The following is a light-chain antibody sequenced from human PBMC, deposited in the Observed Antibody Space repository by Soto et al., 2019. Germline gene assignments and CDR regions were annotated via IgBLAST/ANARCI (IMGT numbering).Light chain of an antibody. Sequence: HSVLTQPPSASGTPGQRVTISCSGSSSNIGSNSVYWYKQLPGTAPKVLINDNDQRPSGVPDRFTGSKSGTSASLAISGLRSEDEADYYCAAWDDSLSGVVFGGGTKLTVL. CDR2: DND. CDR1: SSNIGSNS. V-gene: IGLV1-47*02. J-gene: IGLJ2*01. CDR3: AAWDDSLSGVV.